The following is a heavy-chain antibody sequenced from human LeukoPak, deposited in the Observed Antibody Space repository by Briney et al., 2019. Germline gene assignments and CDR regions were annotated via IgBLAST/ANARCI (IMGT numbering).Heavy chain of an antibody. CDR3: ARMSYDFWSGYPLAFDI. V-gene: IGHV4-4*07. D-gene: IGHD3-3*01. CDR2: IYTSGST. CDR1: GGSISSYY. J-gene: IGHJ3*02. Sequence: SETLSLTCTVSGGSISSYYWSWIRQPAGKGLEWIGRIYTSGSTNYNPSLKSRVTMSVATSKNQFSLKLSSVTAADTAVYYCARMSYDFWSGYPLAFDIWGQGTLVTASS.